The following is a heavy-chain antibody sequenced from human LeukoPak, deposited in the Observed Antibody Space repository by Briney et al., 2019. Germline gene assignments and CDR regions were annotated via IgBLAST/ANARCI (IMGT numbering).Heavy chain of an antibody. J-gene: IGHJ2*01. V-gene: IGHV3-9*01. CDR1: GSTFDDYA. CDR2: ISWNSGSI. Sequence: PGGSLRLSCAASGSTFDDYAMHWVRQAPGKGLEWVSGISWNSGSIGYADSVKGRFTISRDNAKNSLYLQMNSLRAEDTALYYCAKDKNWYFDLWGRGTLVTVSS. CDR3: AKDKNWYFDL.